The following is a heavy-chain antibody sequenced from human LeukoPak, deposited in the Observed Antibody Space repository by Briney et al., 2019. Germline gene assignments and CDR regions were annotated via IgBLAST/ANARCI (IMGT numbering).Heavy chain of an antibody. V-gene: IGHV3-23*01. CDR1: GFTFSGYA. CDR3: AKVTGGDMITYGGLDY. Sequence: GGSLRLSCAASGFTFSGYAMSWVRQAPGKGLEWVSAIIGSGDTTYYAASVKGRLTISRDNSKNTLYLQMNSLRAEDTAVYYCAKVTGGDMITYGGLDYWGQGTLVTVSS. CDR2: IIGSGDTT. J-gene: IGHJ4*02. D-gene: IGHD3-16*01.